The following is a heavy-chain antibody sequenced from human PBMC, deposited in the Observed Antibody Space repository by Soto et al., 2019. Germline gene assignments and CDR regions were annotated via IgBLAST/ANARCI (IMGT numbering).Heavy chain of an antibody. D-gene: IGHD6-13*01. J-gene: IGHJ6*03. CDR3: ARGGIAAAGTVYYYYMDV. V-gene: IGHV3-21*01. CDR2: ISSSSSYI. Sequence: GGSLRLSCAASGFTFSSYSMNWVRQAPGKGLEWVSSISSSSSYIYYADSVKGRFTISRDNAKNSLYLQMNSLRAEDTAVYYCARGGIAAAGTVYYYYMDVWGKGTTVTVSS. CDR1: GFTFSSYS.